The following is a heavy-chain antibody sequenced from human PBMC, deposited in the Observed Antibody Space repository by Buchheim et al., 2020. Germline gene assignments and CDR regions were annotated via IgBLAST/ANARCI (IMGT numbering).Heavy chain of an antibody. Sequence: EVQLLESGGGLVQPGGSLRLSCAASGFTFSNYALSWVRQAPGKGLEWVSGISSSAVMTYFADSVKGRFAISRDNSGNTMFLQMNSLRAEDTAIYYCAKVLNTYGSFDYWGPGTL. V-gene: IGHV3-23*01. D-gene: IGHD5-18*01. CDR3: AKVLNTYGSFDY. CDR2: ISSSAVMT. CDR1: GFTFSNYA. J-gene: IGHJ4*02.